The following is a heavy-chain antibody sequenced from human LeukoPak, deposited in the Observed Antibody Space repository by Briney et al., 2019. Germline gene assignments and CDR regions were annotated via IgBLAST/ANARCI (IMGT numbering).Heavy chain of an antibody. J-gene: IGHJ4*02. V-gene: IGHV3-30-3*01. CDR2: ISYDGSNK. CDR3: ARDGGGSCPLDY. Sequence: PGGSLRLSCAASGFTFSSYAMHWVRQAPGKGLEWVAVISYDGSNKYYADSVKGRFTISRDNSKNTLYLQMNSLRAEDTVVYYCARDGGGSCPLDYWGQGTLVTVSS. D-gene: IGHD2-15*01. CDR1: GFTFSSYA.